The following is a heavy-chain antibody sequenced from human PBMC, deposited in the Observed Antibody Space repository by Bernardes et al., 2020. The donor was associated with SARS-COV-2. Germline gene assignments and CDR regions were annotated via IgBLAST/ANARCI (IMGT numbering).Heavy chain of an antibody. J-gene: IGHJ4*03. V-gene: IGHV1-18*01. D-gene: IGHD4-17*01. Sequence: ASVKVSCKASGYTFSSFGISWVRQAPGQGLEWMGWISAYNGNTNYEQKLQGRVTMTTDRSTATAYMELRSLRSDDTAVYYCARDNLRYGDLRVGFDYWGHGTLVTVSS. CDR1: GYTFSSFG. CDR2: ISAYNGNT. CDR3: ARDNLRYGDLRVGFDY.